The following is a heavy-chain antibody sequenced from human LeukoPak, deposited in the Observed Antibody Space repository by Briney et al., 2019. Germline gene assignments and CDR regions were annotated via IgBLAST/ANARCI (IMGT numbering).Heavy chain of an antibody. CDR3: TLRNF. CDR1: GGSISGSTYY. J-gene: IGHJ4*02. Sequence: SETLSLICTVSGGSISGSTYYWGWVRQPPGKGLEWIGSTYYSGSTYYNPSLKSRVTISVDTSKNQFSLKLSSVTAADTAVYFCTLRNFWGQGSLVTVSS. V-gene: IGHV4-39*01. CDR2: TYYSGST.